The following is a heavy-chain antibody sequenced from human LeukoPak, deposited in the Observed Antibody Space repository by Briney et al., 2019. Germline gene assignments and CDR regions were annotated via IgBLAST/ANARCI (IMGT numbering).Heavy chain of an antibody. D-gene: IGHD6-25*01. CDR3: ARAMRISAAGTFHFDY. J-gene: IGHJ4*02. CDR1: GDSVSSNSAT. CDR2: TYYRSKWYN. Sequence: SQTLSLTCAISGDSVSSNSATWNWIRQSPSRGLEWLGRTYYRSKWYNDYAVSVKSRITINPDTSKNQFSLQLNSVTPEDTAVYYCARAMRISAAGTFHFDYWGQGTLVTVSS. V-gene: IGHV6-1*01.